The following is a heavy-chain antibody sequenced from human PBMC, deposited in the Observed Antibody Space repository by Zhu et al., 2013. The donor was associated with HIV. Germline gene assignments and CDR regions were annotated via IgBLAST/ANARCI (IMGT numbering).Heavy chain of an antibody. Sequence: VQLQESGPGLVKPSETLSLTCSVSGGSISSTNYYWGWIRQPPGKGLEWIGHIYHGGTTYYNPSLRSRVTMSIHTSKNQFSLNLSSVTAADTAVYYCTRGGVLTGYSSHLWGQGNPGPRLL. V-gene: IGHV4-39*07. CDR3: TRGGVLTGYSSHL. CDR2: IYHGGTT. CDR1: GGSISSTNYY. D-gene: IGHD3-9*01. J-gene: IGHJ4*02.